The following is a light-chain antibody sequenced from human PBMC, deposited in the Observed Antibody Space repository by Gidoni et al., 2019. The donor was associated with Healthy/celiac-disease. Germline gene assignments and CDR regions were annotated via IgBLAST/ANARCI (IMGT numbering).Light chain of an antibody. CDR1: QSVLYSSNNKNY. CDR2: WAS. Sequence: DIVMTQSPDYLAVSLGERATINCKSSQSVLYSSNNKNYLAWYQQKPGQPPKLLIYWASTRESGVPDRFSCSGSGTDFTLTISSLQAEDVAVYYCQQYYSTPDTFGQGTKLEIK. V-gene: IGKV4-1*01. J-gene: IGKJ2*01. CDR3: QQYYSTPDT.